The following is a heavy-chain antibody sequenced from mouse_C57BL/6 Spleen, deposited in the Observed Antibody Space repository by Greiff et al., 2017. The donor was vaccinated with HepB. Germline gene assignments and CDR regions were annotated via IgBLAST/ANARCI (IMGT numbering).Heavy chain of an antibody. D-gene: IGHD2-4*01. CDR1: GYTFTDDE. CDR3: TRREYYDLYYAMDY. CDR2: IDPETGGT. J-gene: IGHJ4*01. Sequence: VQLQQSGAELVRPGASVTLSCNASGYTFTDDEMHWVKQTPVHGLEWIGAIDPETGGTAYNQKFKGKAILTADKSSSTSYMELRSLTSEDSAVYYCTRREYYDLYYAMDYWGQGTSVTVSS. V-gene: IGHV1-15*01.